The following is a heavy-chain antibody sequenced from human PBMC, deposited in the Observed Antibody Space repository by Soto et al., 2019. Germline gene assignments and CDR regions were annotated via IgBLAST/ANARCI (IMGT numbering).Heavy chain of an antibody. V-gene: IGHV1-18*01. CDR3: ARPYCSSTSCYNDY. Sequence: ASVKVSCKXSGYTFTSYGISWVRQAPGQGLEWMGWISAYNGNTNYAQKLQGRVTMTTDTSTSTAYMELRSLRSDDTAVYYCARPYCSSTSCYNDYWGQGTLVTVSS. D-gene: IGHD2-2*02. CDR1: GYTFTSYG. CDR2: ISAYNGNT. J-gene: IGHJ4*02.